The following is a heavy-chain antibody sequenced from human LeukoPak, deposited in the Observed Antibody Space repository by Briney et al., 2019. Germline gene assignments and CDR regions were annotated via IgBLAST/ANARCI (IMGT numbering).Heavy chain of an antibody. J-gene: IGHJ4*02. V-gene: IGHV3-30*02. CDR3: ARGLIVVVVAAIDYFDY. CDR2: IRYDGSNK. CDR1: GFTFSSYG. D-gene: IGHD2-15*01. Sequence: PGGSLRLSCAASGFTFSSYGMHWVRQAPGKGLEWVAFIRYDGSNKYYADSVKGRFTISRDNSKNTLYLQMNSLRAEDTAVYYCARGLIVVVVAAIDYFDYWGQGTLVTVSS.